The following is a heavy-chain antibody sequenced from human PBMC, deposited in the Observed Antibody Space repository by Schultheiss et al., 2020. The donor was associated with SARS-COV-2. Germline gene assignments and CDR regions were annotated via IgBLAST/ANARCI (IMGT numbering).Heavy chain of an antibody. D-gene: IGHD3-22*01. V-gene: IGHV4-4*07. J-gene: IGHJ4*02. CDR1: GGSISSYY. CDR3: ARAGLLHYYDSSGYYPFDY. CDR2: IYTSGST. Sequence: SQTLSLTCTVSGGSISSYYWSWIRQPAGKGLEWIGRIYTSGSTNYNPSLKSRVTISVDTSKNQFSLKLSSVTAADTAVYYCARAGLLHYYDSSGYYPFDYWGQGTLVTVSS.